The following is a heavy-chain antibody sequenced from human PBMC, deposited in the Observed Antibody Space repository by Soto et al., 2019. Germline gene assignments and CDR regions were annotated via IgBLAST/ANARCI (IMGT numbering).Heavy chain of an antibody. D-gene: IGHD7-27*01. J-gene: IGHJ4*02. Sequence: QVQLQESGPGLVKPSETLSLTCTVSGGSISSYYWSWIRQPPGKGLEWIGYIYYSGSTNYNPSLKSRFTLSVDTSKNQFSLKLSSVTAADTAVYYCARRWGRTFDYWGQGTLVTVSS. V-gene: IGHV4-59*08. CDR3: ARRWGRTFDY. CDR2: IYYSGST. CDR1: GGSISSYY.